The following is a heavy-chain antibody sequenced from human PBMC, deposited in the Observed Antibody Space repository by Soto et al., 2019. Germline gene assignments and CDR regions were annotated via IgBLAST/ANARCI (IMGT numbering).Heavy chain of an antibody. J-gene: IGHJ4*02. CDR1: GFTFSSYA. CDR3: VKGQGSGSYRFDY. Sequence: GGSLRLSCSASGFTFSSYAMHWVRQAPGKGLEYVSAISSNGGSTYYADSVKGRFTISRDNSQNTLYLQMSSLRAEDTAVYYCVKGQGSGSYRFDYWGQGTLVTVSS. D-gene: IGHD1-26*01. V-gene: IGHV3-64D*08. CDR2: ISSNGGST.